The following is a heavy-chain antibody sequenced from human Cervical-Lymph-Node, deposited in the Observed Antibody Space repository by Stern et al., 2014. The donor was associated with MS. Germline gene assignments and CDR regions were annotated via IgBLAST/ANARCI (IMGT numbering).Heavy chain of an antibody. D-gene: IGHD3-16*01. CDR1: GFAVGSNY. V-gene: IGHV3-66*01. Sequence: EVQLVESGGGLVQPGGSLRLSCAASGFAVGSNYMSWVRQAPGTGLEWVSFIYSSGSTSYADSVKGRFTISRDNSENSLELQMNSLSAEDTAVYYCVLGGRRYYFDYWGQGTLVTVSS. CDR3: VLGGRRYYFDY. CDR2: IYSSGST. J-gene: IGHJ4*02.